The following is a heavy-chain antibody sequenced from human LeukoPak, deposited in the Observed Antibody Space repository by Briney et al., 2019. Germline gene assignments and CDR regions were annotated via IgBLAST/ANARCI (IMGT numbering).Heavy chain of an antibody. CDR1: GFTFSSYG. CDR3: AKDEPLGAPYYYYYMDV. J-gene: IGHJ6*03. V-gene: IGHV3-30*18. D-gene: IGHD1-26*01. Sequence: GGSLRLSCAASGFTFSSYGMHWVRQAPGKGLEWVAVISYDGSNKYYADSVKGRFTISRDNSKNTLYLQMNSLRAEDTAVYYCAKDEPLGAPYYYYYMDVWGKGTTVTVSS. CDR2: ISYDGSNK.